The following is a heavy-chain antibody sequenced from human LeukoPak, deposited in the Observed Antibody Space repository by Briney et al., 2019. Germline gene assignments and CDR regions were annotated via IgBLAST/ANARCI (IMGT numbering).Heavy chain of an antibody. CDR3: ARSGTLRYYFDY. CDR2: IYYSGST. Sequence: SETLSLTCTVSGGSISSYYWSWIRQPPGKGLEWIGYIYYSGSTNYNPSLKSRVTISVDTSKNQFSLKLSSVTAADTAVYYCARSGTLRYYFDYWGQGTLVTVSS. V-gene: IGHV4-59*01. J-gene: IGHJ4*02. CDR1: GGSISSYY. D-gene: IGHD1-14*01.